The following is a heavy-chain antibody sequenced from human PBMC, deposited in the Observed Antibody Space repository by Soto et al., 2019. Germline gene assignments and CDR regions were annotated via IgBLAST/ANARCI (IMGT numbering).Heavy chain of an antibody. Sequence: GGSLRLSCAASGFTFSSYDMHWVRQATGKGLEWVSAIGTAGDTYYPGSVKGRFTISRENAKNSLYLQMNSLRAGDTAVYYCARDRGYCSSTSCERGAFDIWGQGTMVTVSS. J-gene: IGHJ3*02. D-gene: IGHD2-2*01. CDR2: IGTAGDT. V-gene: IGHV3-13*01. CDR1: GFTFSSYD. CDR3: ARDRGYCSSTSCERGAFDI.